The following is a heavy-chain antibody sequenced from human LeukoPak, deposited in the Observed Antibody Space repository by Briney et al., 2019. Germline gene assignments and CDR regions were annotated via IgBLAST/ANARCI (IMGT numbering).Heavy chain of an antibody. Sequence: SETLPLTCTVSGGSISSYYWSWIRQPPGKGLEWIGYIYYSGSTNYNPSLKSRVTISVHTSKNQFSLKLSSVTAADKAVYYCARVGAAGTSWFDPWGQGTLVTVSS. CDR1: GGSISSYY. V-gene: IGHV4-59*01. D-gene: IGHD6-13*01. CDR3: ARVGAAGTSWFDP. CDR2: IYYSGST. J-gene: IGHJ5*02.